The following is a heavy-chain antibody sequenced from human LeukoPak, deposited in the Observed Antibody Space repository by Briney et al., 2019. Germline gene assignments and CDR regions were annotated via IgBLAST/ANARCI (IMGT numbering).Heavy chain of an antibody. V-gene: IGHV1-18*04. J-gene: IGHJ6*03. D-gene: IGHD2-15*01. CDR1: GYTFTTYY. Sequence: EASVTVSCKASGYTFTTYYIHWGRHAPGQGLEWMLGISAYNGNTNYAQKLQGRVTMTTDTSTSTAYMELRSLRSDDTAVYYCARDGGLHNDYYYYMDVWGKGTTVTVSS. CDR3: ARDGGLHNDYYYYMDV. CDR2: ISAYNGNT.